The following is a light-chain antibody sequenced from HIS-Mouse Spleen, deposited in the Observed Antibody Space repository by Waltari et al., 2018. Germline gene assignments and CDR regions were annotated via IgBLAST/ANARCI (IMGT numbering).Light chain of an antibody. CDR1: QGVSSN. V-gene: IGKV3-15*01. CDR3: QQYNNWPPLT. Sequence: EIVMTQSPATLSVSPGERATLSCRASQGVSSNLAWYQQKPGQAPRLLIYGASTRATGIPARFSCSGSGTEFTLTISSMQSEDFAVYYCQQYNNWPPLTFGGGTKVEIK. J-gene: IGKJ4*01. CDR2: GAS.